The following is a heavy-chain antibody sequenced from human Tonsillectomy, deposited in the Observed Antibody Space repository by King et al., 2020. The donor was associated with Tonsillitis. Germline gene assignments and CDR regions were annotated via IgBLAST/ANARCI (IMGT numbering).Heavy chain of an antibody. D-gene: IGHD1-7*01. CDR2: IKRDGSEK. CDR3: TSDSLAGTSDQSRY. Sequence: VQLVESGGGLVQPGGSLRLACATSGFTFSNYWMGWVRQAPGKGLEWVANIKRDGSEKPYVDSVKGRFTISRDNAKNSLFLQMNSLRAEDTAVYYCTSDSLAGTSDQSRYWGQGTLVPVSS. J-gene: IGHJ4*02. V-gene: IGHV3-7*01. CDR1: GFTFSNYW.